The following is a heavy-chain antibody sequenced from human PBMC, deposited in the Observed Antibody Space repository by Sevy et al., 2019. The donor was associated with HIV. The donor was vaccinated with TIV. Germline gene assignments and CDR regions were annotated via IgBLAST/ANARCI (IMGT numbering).Heavy chain of an antibody. CDR3: AGENAWGRGYS. D-gene: IGHD1-26*01. CDR2: IYYNGHI. J-gene: IGHJ4*02. V-gene: IGHV4-59*08. Sequence: SETLSLTCTVSGGSITSLYWNWIRQPPGKGLEWIANIYYNGHINYNPSLKSRVTLSLDTSKNLFSLRLGSVTAADTAMYYCAGENAWGRGYSWGQGTLVTVSS. CDR1: GGSITSLY.